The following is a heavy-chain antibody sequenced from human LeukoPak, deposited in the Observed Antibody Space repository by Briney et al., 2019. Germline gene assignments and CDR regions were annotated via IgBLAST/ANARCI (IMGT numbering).Heavy chain of an antibody. CDR2: IYSGGST. V-gene: IGHV3-23*03. J-gene: IGHJ4*02. Sequence: GGSLRLSCAASGFTFSSYWMSWVRQAPGKGLEWVSVIYSGGSTYYADSVKGRFTISRDNSKNTLYLHMNSLRAADTAVYYCAKASDDIVVVPVADFDYWGQGTLVTVSS. CDR3: AKASDDIVVVPVADFDY. CDR1: GFTFSSYW. D-gene: IGHD2-2*01.